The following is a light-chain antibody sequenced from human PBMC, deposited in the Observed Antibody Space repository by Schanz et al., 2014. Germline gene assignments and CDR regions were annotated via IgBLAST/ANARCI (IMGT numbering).Light chain of an antibody. Sequence: EIVLTQSPGTLSLSPGERATLSCRASQSVSSGYLAWYQQKPGQAPRLLIYGASSRATGIPDRFSGSGSGTDFTLTISTLEPEDFAVYYCQQYGNSPPFTFGQGTRLEIK. V-gene: IGKV3-20*01. CDR3: QQYGNSPPFT. CDR2: GAS. CDR1: QSVSSGY. J-gene: IGKJ2*01.